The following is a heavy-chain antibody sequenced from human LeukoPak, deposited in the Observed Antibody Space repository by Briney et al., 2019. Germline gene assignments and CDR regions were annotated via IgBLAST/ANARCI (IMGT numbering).Heavy chain of an antibody. Sequence: SVKVSCKASGGTFSSYAISWVRQAPGQGLEWMGRIIPIFGTANYAQKFQGRVTITTDESTSTAYMELSSLRSEDTAVYYCARDYGSGSYYYKFDYWGQGTLVTVSS. D-gene: IGHD3-10*01. CDR2: IIPIFGTA. J-gene: IGHJ4*02. CDR1: GGTFSSYA. V-gene: IGHV1-69*05. CDR3: ARDYGSGSYYYKFDY.